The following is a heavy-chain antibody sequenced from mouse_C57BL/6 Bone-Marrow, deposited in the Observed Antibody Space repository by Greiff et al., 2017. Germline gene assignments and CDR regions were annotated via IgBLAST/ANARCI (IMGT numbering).Heavy chain of an antibody. D-gene: IGHD4-1*01. Sequence: LVESGASVKISCTASGHAFSTYWMTWVKQWLGKGLEWTGQIYPGDGDTNYNGKFKGKATLTADKSSSTAYMQLGSLTSEDSAVNFCARDWDYVDYWGQGTTLTGSS. CDR3: ARDWDYVDY. CDR2: IYPGDGDT. CDR1: GHAFSTYW. V-gene: IGHV1-80*01. J-gene: IGHJ2*01.